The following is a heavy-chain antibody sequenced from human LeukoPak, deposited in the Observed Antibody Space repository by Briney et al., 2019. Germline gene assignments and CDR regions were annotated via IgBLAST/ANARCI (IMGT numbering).Heavy chain of an antibody. CDR2: ISYDESNK. V-gene: IGHV3-30*03. D-gene: IGHD3-22*01. CDR1: GFTFSSSA. CDR3: ARGRYYDSSGLYYFDY. Sequence: GGSLRLSCAASGFTFSSSAMHWVRQAPGKGLEWVAVISYDESNKYYADSVKGRFTISRENAKNSLYLQMNSLRAGDTAVYYCARGRYYDSSGLYYFDYWGQGTLVTVSS. J-gene: IGHJ4*02.